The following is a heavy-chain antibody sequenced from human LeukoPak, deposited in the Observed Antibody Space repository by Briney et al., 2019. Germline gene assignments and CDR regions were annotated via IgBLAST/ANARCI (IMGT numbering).Heavy chain of an antibody. V-gene: IGHV4-34*01. Sequence: SETLSLTCAVYGGSFSGYCWSWIRQPPGKGLEWVGEINHSGSTNYNPSLKSRVTISVDTSKNQFSLKLSSVTAADTAVYYCARHAGGIAAVGTRPFDYWGQGTLVTVSS. CDR3: ARHAGGIAAVGTRPFDY. D-gene: IGHD6-13*01. J-gene: IGHJ4*02. CDR1: GGSFSGYC. CDR2: INHSGST.